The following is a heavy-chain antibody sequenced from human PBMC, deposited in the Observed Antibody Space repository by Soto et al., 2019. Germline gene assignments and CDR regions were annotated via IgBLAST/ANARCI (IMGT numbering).Heavy chain of an antibody. CDR2: IYSSGST. Sequence: QVQLQESGPGLVKPSETLSLTCTVSGGSVSSGSYYWSWIRQPPGKGLEWIGYIYSSGSTSYNPSLRSRVTISVDTAKNHFSLKLSSVTAADTAVYDCARDGDGYNYWGQGTLVTVSS. J-gene: IGHJ4*02. V-gene: IGHV4-61*01. CDR3: ARDGDGYNY. CDR1: GGSVSSGSYY. D-gene: IGHD5-12*01.